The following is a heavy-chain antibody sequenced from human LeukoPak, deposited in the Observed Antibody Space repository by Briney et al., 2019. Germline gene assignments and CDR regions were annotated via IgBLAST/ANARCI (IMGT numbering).Heavy chain of an antibody. CDR2: INPNSGGT. CDR3: ARAWNYNPTELDY. D-gene: IGHD1-7*01. V-gene: IGHV1-2*02. CDR1: GYTFTGYY. J-gene: IGHJ4*02. Sequence: GASVKVSCKASGYTFTGYYMHWVQQAPGQGLEWMGWINPNSGGTNYAQKFQGRVTMTRDTSISTAYMELSRLRFDDTAVYYCARAWNYNPTELDYWGQGTLVTVSS.